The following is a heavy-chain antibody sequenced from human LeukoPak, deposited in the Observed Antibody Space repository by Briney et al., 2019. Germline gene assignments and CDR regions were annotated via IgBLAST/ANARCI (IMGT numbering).Heavy chain of an antibody. J-gene: IGHJ5*02. Sequence: GASVKVSCKASGYSFTSYYMHWVRQAPGQGLEWMGFINPSGSSAAYARKFQGRVTMTRDTSISTAYMELSRLRSDDTAVYYCARAFKNYDILTCYYPLHWFDPWGQGTLVTVSS. CDR1: GYSFTSYY. D-gene: IGHD3-9*01. CDR3: ARAFKNYDILTCYYPLHWFDP. CDR2: INPSGSSA. V-gene: IGHV1-2*02.